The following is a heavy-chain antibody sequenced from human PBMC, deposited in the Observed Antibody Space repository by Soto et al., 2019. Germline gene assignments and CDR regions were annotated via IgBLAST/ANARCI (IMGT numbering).Heavy chain of an antibody. V-gene: IGHV3-30-3*01. J-gene: IGHJ6*02. CDR3: ARNGRVGELSLCMDV. CDR2: ISYDGSNK. D-gene: IGHD3-10*01. CDR1: GFTFSSYA. Sequence: QVQLVESGGGVVQPGRSLRLSCAASGFTFSSYAMHWVRQAPGKGLEWVAVISYDGSNKYYAYSVKGRFTMSRYNSKNPLHRQMTSLRAESTAVYYCARNGRVGELSLCMDVWGQGTTLTVAS.